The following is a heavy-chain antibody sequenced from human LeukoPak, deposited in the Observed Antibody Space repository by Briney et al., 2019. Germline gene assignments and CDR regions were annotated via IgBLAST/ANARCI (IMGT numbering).Heavy chain of an antibody. CDR3: ARGGWNKFDY. CDR1: GGSISSYY. Sequence: LETLSLTCTVSGGSISSYYWSWIRQPPGKGLEWIGFIFYSGTTNYNPSLKSRVTISVDTSKNQFSLKLSSVTAADTAVYYCARGGWNKFDYWGQGTLVTVSS. CDR2: IFYSGTT. J-gene: IGHJ4*02. V-gene: IGHV4-59*01. D-gene: IGHD3-22*01.